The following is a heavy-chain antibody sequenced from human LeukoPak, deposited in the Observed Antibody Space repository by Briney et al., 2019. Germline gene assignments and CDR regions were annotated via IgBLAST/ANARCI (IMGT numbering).Heavy chain of an antibody. J-gene: IGHJ5*02. V-gene: IGHV4-59*01. CDR2: IYYSGST. D-gene: IGHD2-15*01. CDR3: ARDLCSGGSCYPGWLDP. CDR1: GDSISSYY. Sequence: SETLSLTCTVSGDSISSYYWSWIRQPPGKGLEWIGYIYYSGSTIYNPSLNSRVTISVDTSKNQCSLKLSSVTPADTAVYYCARDLCSGGSCYPGWLDPWGQGTLVTVSS.